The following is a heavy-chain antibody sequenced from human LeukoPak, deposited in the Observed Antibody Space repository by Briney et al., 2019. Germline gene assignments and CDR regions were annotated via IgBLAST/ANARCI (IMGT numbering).Heavy chain of an antibody. D-gene: IGHD2-21*02. J-gene: IGHJ4*02. V-gene: IGHV1-2*02. Sequence: GASVKVSCKASGYTFTGYYMHWVRQAPGQGLEWMGWINPNSGGTNYAQKFQGRVTMTRDTSISTAYMELSSLRSEDTAAYYCARDHYHKIHSVMVTAPDYWGQGTLVIVSS. CDR1: GYTFTGYY. CDR3: ARDHYHKIHSVMVTAPDY. CDR2: INPNSGGT.